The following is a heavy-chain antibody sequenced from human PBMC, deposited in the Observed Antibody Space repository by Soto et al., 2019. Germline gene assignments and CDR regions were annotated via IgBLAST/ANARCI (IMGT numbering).Heavy chain of an antibody. J-gene: IGHJ6*02. CDR2: INAGNGNT. Sequence: GASVKVSCKASGYTFTSYAMHWVRQAPGQRLEWMGWINAGNGNTKYSQKFQGRVTITRDTSASTAYMELSSLRSEDTAVYYCARDQARTLAFDTAMVTSIWYYYYGMDVWGQGTTVTVSS. V-gene: IGHV1-3*01. CDR3: ARDQARTLAFDTAMVTSIWYYYYGMDV. D-gene: IGHD5-18*01. CDR1: GYTFTSYA.